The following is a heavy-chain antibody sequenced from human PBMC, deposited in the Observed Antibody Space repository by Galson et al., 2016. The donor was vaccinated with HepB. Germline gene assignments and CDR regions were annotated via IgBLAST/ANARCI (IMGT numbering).Heavy chain of an antibody. CDR3: ARDDRWYYYDSSGYYYGAFDM. J-gene: IGHJ3*02. V-gene: IGHV3-48*02. CDR2: ISITSTTK. CDR1: GFTLSRHS. Sequence: SLRLSCAASGFTLSRHSMNWVRQAPGKGLEWISYISITSTTKYYADSVKGRFTIFRDNAKNSLYLQMNSLRDEDTAVYYCARDDRWYYYDSSGYYYGAFDMWGQGTMVAVSS. D-gene: IGHD3-22*01.